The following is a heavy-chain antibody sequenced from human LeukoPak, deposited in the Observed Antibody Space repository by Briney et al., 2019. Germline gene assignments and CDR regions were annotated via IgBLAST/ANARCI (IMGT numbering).Heavy chain of an antibody. V-gene: IGHV4-59*01. CDR1: GGSISSYY. CDR3: ARDDDSGSSY. Sequence: SDTLSLPCSVSGGSISSYYWSWIRQPPGRGLEWIGYIYYSGSTNYNPSLKRRVTISVDTSKNQFSLKLSSVTAADTAVYYCARDDDSGSSYWGQGTLVTVSS. CDR2: IYYSGST. J-gene: IGHJ4*02. D-gene: IGHD1-26*01.